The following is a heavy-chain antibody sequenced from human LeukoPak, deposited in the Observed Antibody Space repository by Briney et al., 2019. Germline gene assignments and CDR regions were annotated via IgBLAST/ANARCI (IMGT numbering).Heavy chain of an antibody. CDR3: ARRTAYSYGSGSYPFDS. CDR2: IYFSGSA. V-gene: IGHV4-59*08. CDR1: GGSINSYY. Sequence: PSETLSLTCVVSGGSINSYYWSWSRQPPGKALEGIGYIYFSGSANYNPSLKSRVTISVDTSKNQFSLRLSSVTAADTAVYYCARRTAYSYGSGSYPFDSWGQGMLVTVSS. J-gene: IGHJ4*02. D-gene: IGHD3-10*01.